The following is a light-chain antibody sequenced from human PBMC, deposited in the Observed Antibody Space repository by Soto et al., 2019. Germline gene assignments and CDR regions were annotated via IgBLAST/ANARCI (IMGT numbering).Light chain of an antibody. CDR3: QQYNNWPRT. Sequence: EMVMTQSPATLSVSPGERATLASRASQSVSSNLAWYQQKPGQAPRLLIYGASTRATGIPARFSGSGSGTEFTLTISSLQSEDFAVYYCQQYNNWPRTFGQGTKVDIK. V-gene: IGKV3-15*01. J-gene: IGKJ1*01. CDR1: QSVSSN. CDR2: GAS.